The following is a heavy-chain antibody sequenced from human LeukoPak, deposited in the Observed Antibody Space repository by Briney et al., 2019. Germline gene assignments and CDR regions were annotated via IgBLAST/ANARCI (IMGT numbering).Heavy chain of an antibody. V-gene: IGHV3-11*04. J-gene: IGHJ4*02. CDR1: GSTFSDYY. Sequence: GGSLRLSCAASGSTFSDYYMSWIRQAPGKGLEWVSYISSSGSTIFYADSVKGRFTISRDNAKNSLYLQMNSLRAEDTAVYYCARDFSSGSLDYWGQGTLVTVSS. D-gene: IGHD3-22*01. CDR3: ARDFSSGSLDY. CDR2: ISSSGSTI.